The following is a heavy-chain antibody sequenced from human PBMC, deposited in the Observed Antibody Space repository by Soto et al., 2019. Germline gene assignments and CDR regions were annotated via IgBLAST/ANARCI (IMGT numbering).Heavy chain of an antibody. Sequence: QVQLVESGGGVVQPGRSLRLSCAASGFTFSSYAMHWVRQAPGKGLEWVAVISYDGSNKYYADSVKGRFTISRDNSKNTLYLQMNSLRADDPAVYYCASTLDVWGQGTKVTVSS. CDR1: GFTFSSYA. CDR2: ISYDGSNK. V-gene: IGHV3-30-3*01. CDR3: ASTLDV. J-gene: IGHJ6*02.